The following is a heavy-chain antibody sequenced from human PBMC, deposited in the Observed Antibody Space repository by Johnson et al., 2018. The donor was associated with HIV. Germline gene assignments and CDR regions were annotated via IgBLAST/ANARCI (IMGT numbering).Heavy chain of an antibody. J-gene: IGHJ3*02. D-gene: IGHD3-22*01. CDR3: ARVIGYDSSGKAFDM. CDR1: GFTFSSNY. CDR2: IYSGGST. V-gene: IGHV3-66*01. Sequence: MLLVESGGDVVQPGRSLRLSCTASGFTFSSNYMSWVRQAPGKGLEWVSVIYSGGSTYYADSVKGRFTISRDNSKNTLYLQMNSLRAEDTAVYYCARVIGYDSSGKAFDMLGQGTMVIVSS.